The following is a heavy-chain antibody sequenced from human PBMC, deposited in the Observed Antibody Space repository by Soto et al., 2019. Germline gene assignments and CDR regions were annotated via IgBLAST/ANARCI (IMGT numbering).Heavy chain of an antibody. J-gene: IGHJ3*02. D-gene: IGHD3-22*01. CDR3: ARLGRGFGYYYDSSGYDAFDI. CDR1: GLTFSSYC. V-gene: IGHV3-33*01. CDR2: IWYDGSNK. Sequence: PLRLDCRACGLTFSSYCMHWVQQAPGKGLEWVAVIWYDGSNKYYADSVKGRFTISRDNSKNTLYLQMNSLRAEDTAVYYCARLGRGFGYYYDSSGYDAFDIWGQGTMVTVSS.